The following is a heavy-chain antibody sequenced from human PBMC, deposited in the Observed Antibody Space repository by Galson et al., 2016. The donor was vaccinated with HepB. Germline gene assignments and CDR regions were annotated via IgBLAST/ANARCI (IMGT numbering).Heavy chain of an antibody. CDR2: ISGSGGST. V-gene: IGHV3-23*01. Sequence: SLRLSCAASGFTFNSYAMNWVRQAPGKGLEWVSGISGSGGSTYYADSVKGRFTISRDNSKNTLYLQMNSLRAEDTAIYHCAKGGRAFDIWGQGTMVTVSS. CDR1: GFTFNSYA. J-gene: IGHJ3*02. CDR3: AKGGRAFDI. D-gene: IGHD3-10*01.